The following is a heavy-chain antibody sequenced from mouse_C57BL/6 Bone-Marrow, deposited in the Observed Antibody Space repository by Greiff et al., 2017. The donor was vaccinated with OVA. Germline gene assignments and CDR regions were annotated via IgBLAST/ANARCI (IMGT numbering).Heavy chain of an antibody. CDR2: INPNNGGT. Sequence: EVQLQQSGPELVKPGASVKISCKASGYTFTDYYMNWVKQSHGKSLEWIGDINPNNGGTSYNQKFKGKATLTVDKSSSTAYMELRSLTSEDSAVYYCARSGLRPWGFDYWGQGTTLTVSS. CDR3: ARSGLRPWGFDY. V-gene: IGHV1-26*01. D-gene: IGHD1-1*01. J-gene: IGHJ2*01. CDR1: GYTFTDYY.